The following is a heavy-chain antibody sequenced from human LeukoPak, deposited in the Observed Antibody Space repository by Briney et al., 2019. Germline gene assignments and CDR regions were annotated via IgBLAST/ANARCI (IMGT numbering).Heavy chain of an antibody. J-gene: IGHJ4*02. D-gene: IGHD6-13*01. CDR1: GFTFSSYA. CDR3: AKRGTIAAAGYYFDY. CDR2: ISGSSGYT. Sequence: GGSLRLSCAASGFTFSSYAMSWVRQAPGKGLGWVSAISGSSGYTCYADSVKGRFTISRDNSKNTLYLQMNSLRAEDTAVYYCAKRGTIAAAGYYFDYWGQGTLVTVSS. V-gene: IGHV3-23*01.